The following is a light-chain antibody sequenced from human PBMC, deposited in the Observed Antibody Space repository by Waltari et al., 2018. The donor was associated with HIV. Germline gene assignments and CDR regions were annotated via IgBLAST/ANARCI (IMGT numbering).Light chain of an antibody. CDR2: DVS. CDR3: SSYTSSSTLVV. Sequence: QSALTQPASVSGSPGQSITISCTGTSSDVGGYNYVSWHQQHPGKAPKRMIYDVSKRPSGVSNRFSGSKSGNTASLTISGLQAEDEADYYCSSYTSSSTLVVFGGGTKLTVL. V-gene: IGLV2-14*01. J-gene: IGLJ2*01. CDR1: SSDVGGYNY.